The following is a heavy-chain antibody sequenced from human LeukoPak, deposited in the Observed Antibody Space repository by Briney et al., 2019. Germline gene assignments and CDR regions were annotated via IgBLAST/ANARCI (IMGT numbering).Heavy chain of an antibody. J-gene: IGHJ6*02. CDR2: ISYDGSNK. D-gene: IGHD2-2*02. CDR3: AKDGWYQLLYVYYYYGMDV. V-gene: IGHV3-30*18. CDR1: GFTFSSYG. Sequence: GGTLRLSRAASGFTFSSYGMHWVRQAPGKGLEWVAVISYDGSNKYYADSVKGRFTISRDNSKNTLYLQMNSLRAEDTAVYYCAKDGWYQLLYVYYYYGMDVWGQGTTVTVSS.